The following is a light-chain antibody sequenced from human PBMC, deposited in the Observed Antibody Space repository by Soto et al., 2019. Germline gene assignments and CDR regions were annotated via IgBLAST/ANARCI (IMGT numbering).Light chain of an antibody. Sequence: EIVLTQSPGTLSLSPGERATLSCRASQSVSSTHLAWYQQRPGQALRLLIYGASNRATGIRDRFSGSGSGTDFTLDISRLEPEDFAVYYCQQHGSSPLTFGGGTKVEIK. CDR3: QQHGSSPLT. V-gene: IGKV3-20*01. CDR2: GAS. J-gene: IGKJ4*01. CDR1: QSVSSTH.